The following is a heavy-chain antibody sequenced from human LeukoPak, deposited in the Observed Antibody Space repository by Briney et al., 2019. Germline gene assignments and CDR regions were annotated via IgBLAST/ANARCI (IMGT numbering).Heavy chain of an antibody. D-gene: IGHD3-22*01. Sequence: GGSLRLSCAASGFTFSSYAMSWVRQAPGKGLDWVSAISGSGGSTYYADSVKGRFTISRDNSKNTLYLQMNSLRAEDTAVYYCAKMKPRYYDSSGYYYFDYWGQGTLVTVSS. CDR1: GFTFSSYA. J-gene: IGHJ4*02. CDR3: AKMKPRYYDSSGYYYFDY. V-gene: IGHV3-23*01. CDR2: ISGSGGST.